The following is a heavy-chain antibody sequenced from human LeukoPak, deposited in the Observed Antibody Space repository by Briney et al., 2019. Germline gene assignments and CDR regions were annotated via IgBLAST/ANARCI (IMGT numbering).Heavy chain of an antibody. CDR2: INPDGRDT. CDR3: AKVGSGYYDHLDF. D-gene: IGHD3-22*01. J-gene: IGHJ4*02. CDR1: GFTFNRCW. V-gene: IGHV3-7*03. Sequence: GGSLRLSCVVSGFTFNRCWMNWVRQAPGKGLEWVAHINPDGRDTYYVDSVKGRFTISRDNAQNTQYLQMNSLRVEDTAVYYCAKVGSGYYDHLDFWGQGILVTVSS.